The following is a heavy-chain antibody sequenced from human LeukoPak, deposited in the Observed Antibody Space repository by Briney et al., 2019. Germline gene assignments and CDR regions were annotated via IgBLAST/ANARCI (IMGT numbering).Heavy chain of an antibody. V-gene: IGHV4-61*01. J-gene: IGHJ6*02. CDR3: ALYRSGINGMDV. CDR1: GGSVSSGSYY. Sequence: KPSETLSLTCSVSGGSVSSGSYYWSWIRQPPGKGLEWIGYIYYSGSTNYNPSLKSRVTISVDTSKNQFSLKLSSVTAADTAVYYCALYRSGINGMDVWGQGTTVTVSS. CDR2: IYYSGST. D-gene: IGHD2-8*01.